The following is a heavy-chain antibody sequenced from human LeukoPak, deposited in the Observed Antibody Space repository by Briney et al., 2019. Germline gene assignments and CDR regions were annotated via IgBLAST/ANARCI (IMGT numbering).Heavy chain of an antibody. V-gene: IGHV3-23*01. J-gene: IGHJ4*02. CDR1: GFTFSSYG. CDR3: AKDQERYCSGGSCYPFDY. D-gene: IGHD2-15*01. Sequence: PGGTLRLSCAASGFTFSSYGMSWVRQAPGKGLEWVSAISGSGGSTYYADSVKGRFTISRDNSKNTLYLQMNSLRAEDTAVYYCAKDQERYCSGGSCYPFDYWGQGTLVTVSS. CDR2: ISGSGGST.